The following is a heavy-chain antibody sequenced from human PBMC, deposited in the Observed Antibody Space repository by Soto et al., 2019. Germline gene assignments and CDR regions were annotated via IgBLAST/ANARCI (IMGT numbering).Heavy chain of an antibody. D-gene: IGHD3-16*02. Sequence: NPSETLSLTCAVYGGSLSGYYWGWIRQPPGKGLEWIGEINHSGSTNYNPSLKSRVTISVDTSKNQFSLKLSSVTAADTAVYYCARGGVRVIRGMDVWGQGTTVTVSS. CDR3: ARGGVRVIRGMDV. J-gene: IGHJ6*02. V-gene: IGHV4-34*01. CDR1: GGSLSGYY. CDR2: INHSGST.